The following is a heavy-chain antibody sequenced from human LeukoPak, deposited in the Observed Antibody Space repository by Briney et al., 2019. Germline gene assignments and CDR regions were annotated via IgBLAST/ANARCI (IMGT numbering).Heavy chain of an antibody. CDR2: IYSGGST. Sequence: GGSLRLSCAASGFTFDDYAMHWVRQAPGKGLEWVSVIYSGGSTYYADSVKGRFTISRDNSKNTLYLQMNSLRAEDTAVYYCARVSRWSRGNAFDIWGQGIMVTVSS. J-gene: IGHJ3*02. D-gene: IGHD3-16*01. V-gene: IGHV3-53*01. CDR3: ARVSRWSRGNAFDI. CDR1: GFTFDDYA.